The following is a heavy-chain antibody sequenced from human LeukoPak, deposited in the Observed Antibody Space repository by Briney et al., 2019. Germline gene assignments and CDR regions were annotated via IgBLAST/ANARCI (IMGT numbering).Heavy chain of an antibody. J-gene: IGHJ3*02. CDR3: ARDSITKGAFDI. V-gene: IGHV4-59*01. D-gene: IGHD2-2*01. CDR2: MSNSGST. CDR1: GGSISSYY. Sequence: SETLSLTCTVSGGSISSYYWSWIRQPPGRGLEWIGYMSNSGSTNYNPSLKSRVTISVDTSKNQFSLKLSSVTAADTAVYYCARDSITKGAFDIWGQGTMVTVSS.